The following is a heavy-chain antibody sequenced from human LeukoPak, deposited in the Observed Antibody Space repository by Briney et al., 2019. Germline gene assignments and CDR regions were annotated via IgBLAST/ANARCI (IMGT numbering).Heavy chain of an antibody. CDR1: GFTFSSYG. J-gene: IGHJ4*02. CDR3: ARDYYYDSSGYYFI. D-gene: IGHD3-22*01. V-gene: IGHV3-33*01. Sequence: GGSLRLSCAASGFTFSSYGMHWVRQAPGKGLEWVAVIWYDGSNKYYADSVKGRFTISRDNSKNTLYLQMNSLRAEDTAVYYCARDYYYDSSGYYFIWGQGTLVTVSS. CDR2: IWYDGSNK.